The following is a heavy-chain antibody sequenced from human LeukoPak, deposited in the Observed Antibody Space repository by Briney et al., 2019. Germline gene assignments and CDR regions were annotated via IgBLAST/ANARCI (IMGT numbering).Heavy chain of an antibody. CDR3: ARVKRDCSGGSCYSYDY. J-gene: IGHJ4*02. CDR1: RFTFNSYA. Sequence: GGSLRLSCAASRFTFNSYAVNWVRQAPGEGLEWVSGINGNGYITYYADSVRGRFTISRDNSKNTLYLQMNSLRAGDTAVYYCARVKRDCSGGSCYSYDYWGQGTLVTVSS. CDR2: INGNGYIT. V-gene: IGHV3-23*01. D-gene: IGHD2-15*01.